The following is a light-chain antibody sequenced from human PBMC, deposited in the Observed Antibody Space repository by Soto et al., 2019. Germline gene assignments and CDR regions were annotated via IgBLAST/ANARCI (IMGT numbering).Light chain of an antibody. J-gene: IGKJ5*01. CDR2: GAS. Sequence: EIVMTQSRATLSVSPGEGATLSCRASENVDTNLAWYQHKPGQAPRLLIYGASTRAAGVPARFSGSGSGTEFTLTISSLGSEDVAVYYCQQCHKWPRITFGPGTRPE. V-gene: IGKV3-15*01. CDR3: QQCHKWPRIT. CDR1: ENVDTN.